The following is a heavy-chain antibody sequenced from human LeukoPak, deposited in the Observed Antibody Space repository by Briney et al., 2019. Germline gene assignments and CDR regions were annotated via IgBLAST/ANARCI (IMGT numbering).Heavy chain of an antibody. CDR3: ARDGFVGVADY. D-gene: IGHD2-2*01. CDR1: EFTFSGYW. Sequence: QPGGSLRLSCAASEFTFSGYWMNWVRQAPGKGPEWVANINQDGSEKHYVDSVKGRFTISRDNAKNSLFLQMNSLRVEDTAVFYCARDGFVGVADYWGQGTLVTVSS. V-gene: IGHV3-7*01. CDR2: INQDGSEK. J-gene: IGHJ4*02.